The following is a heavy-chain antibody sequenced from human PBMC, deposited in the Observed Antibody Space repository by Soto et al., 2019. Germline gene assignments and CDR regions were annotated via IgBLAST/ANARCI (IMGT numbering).Heavy chain of an antibody. CDR3: AHRTYYDFWSGYYLYYYYYGMDV. V-gene: IGHV2-5*01. J-gene: IGHJ6*02. CDR1: GFSLSTSGVG. Sequence: SGPTLVNPTQTLTLTCTFSGFSLSTSGVGVGWIRQPPGKALEWLALIYWNDDKRYSPSLKSRLTITKDTSKNQVVLTMTNMDPVDTATYYCAHRTYYDFWSGYYLYYYYYGMDVWGQGTTVTVSS. CDR2: IYWNDDK. D-gene: IGHD3-3*01.